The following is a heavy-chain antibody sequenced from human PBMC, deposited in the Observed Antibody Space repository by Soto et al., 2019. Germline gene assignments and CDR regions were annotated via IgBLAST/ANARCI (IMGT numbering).Heavy chain of an antibody. D-gene: IGHD2-15*01. CDR1: GYTFTTSG. J-gene: IGHJ6*02. Sequence: QVQLVQSGPEVRKPGASVKVSCEASGYTFTTSGISWVRQVPGQGLEWMGWISTYNGDTNAAQNFQGRVLMTADTSTGTAYMEWMSLKSDDTAVYYCARQGSWTYYYYGLDVWGQGTTVTVSS. CDR3: ARQGSWTYYYYGLDV. CDR2: ISTYNGDT. V-gene: IGHV1-18*01.